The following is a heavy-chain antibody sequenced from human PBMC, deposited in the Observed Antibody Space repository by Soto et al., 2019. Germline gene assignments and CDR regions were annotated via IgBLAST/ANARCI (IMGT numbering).Heavy chain of an antibody. D-gene: IGHD3-3*01. Sequence: KASETLSLTCTVTGGTLNCYYWTWIRQSAGGGLEWIGRIYSSGSTNYNPSLKSRVTISLDTSMSHFSLRLRSVSAADTAVYYCARGQRFSDWFDPWGQGTLVTV. J-gene: IGHJ5*02. CDR3: ARGQRFSDWFDP. CDR1: GGTLNCYY. CDR2: IYSSGST. V-gene: IGHV4-4*07.